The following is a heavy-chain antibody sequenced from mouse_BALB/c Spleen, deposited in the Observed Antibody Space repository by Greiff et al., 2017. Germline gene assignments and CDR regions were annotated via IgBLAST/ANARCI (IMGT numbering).Heavy chain of an antibody. CDR2: ISSGSSTI. V-gene: IGHV5-17*02. D-gene: IGHD3-1*01. CDR3: ARSKGALYYAMDY. Sequence: EVQLVESGGGLVQPGGSRKLSCAASGFTFSSFGMHWVRQAPEKGLEWVAYISSGSSTIYYADTVKGRFTISRDNPKNTLFLQMTSLRSEDTAMYYCARSKGALYYAMDYWGQGTSVTVSS. J-gene: IGHJ4*01. CDR1: GFTFSSFG.